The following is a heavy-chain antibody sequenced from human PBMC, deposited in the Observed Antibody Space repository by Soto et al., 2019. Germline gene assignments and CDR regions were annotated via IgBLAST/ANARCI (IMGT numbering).Heavy chain of an antibody. V-gene: IGHV3-30*18. J-gene: IGHJ4*02. Sequence: QVQLVESGGGVVQPGRSLRLSCAASGFTFSSYGMHWVRQAPGKGLEWVAVISYDGSNKYYADSVKGRFTIARDNSKNTLYLQMNSLRAEDTAVYDCAKEPRKSPTAYDWGQGTLVTVSA. CDR2: ISYDGSNK. D-gene: IGHD3-16*01. CDR3: AKEPRKSPTAYD. CDR1: GFTFSSYG.